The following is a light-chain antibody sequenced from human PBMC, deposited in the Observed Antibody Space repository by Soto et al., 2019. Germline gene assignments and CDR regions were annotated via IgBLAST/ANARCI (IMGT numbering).Light chain of an antibody. CDR1: QRITTY. Sequence: DIQMTQSPSSLSASVGDIVTITFRASQRITTYLNWYQQKPGKAPNLLITATSTLQSGVPSRFSGSGSGTDFTLTISSLQPEDFATYYCQQSYSTLWTFGQGTKVDIK. V-gene: IGKV1-39*01. CDR2: ATS. J-gene: IGKJ1*01. CDR3: QQSYSTLWT.